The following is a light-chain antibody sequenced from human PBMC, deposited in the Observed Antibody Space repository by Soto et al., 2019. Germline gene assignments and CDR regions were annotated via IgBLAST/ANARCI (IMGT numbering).Light chain of an antibody. Sequence: QAVVTQEPSLTVSPGGTVTLTCASNTGAVTSAFYPNWFQQKPGQAPTALIYSTTDNHPWTPARFSGSRLGGKAALTLSGVQPEDEAKYYCLLFCGGARVFGGGTKVTVL. CDR3: LLFCGGARV. V-gene: IGLV7-43*01. CDR2: STT. J-gene: IGLJ3*02. CDR1: TGAVTSAFY.